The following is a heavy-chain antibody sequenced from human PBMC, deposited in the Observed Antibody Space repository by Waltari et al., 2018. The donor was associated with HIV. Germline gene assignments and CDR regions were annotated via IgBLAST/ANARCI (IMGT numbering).Heavy chain of an antibody. Sequence: DVQLEESGGGLVQPGGSLRLSCAASGFTFITFGSSWVRQAPGKGLEWVSYIRTSSRPTSYADSLKGRFTISRDDAKSSLYLEMNSLRADDTAVYYCARESYYEDSSGYPLAYWGQGILVTVSS. CDR3: ARESYYEDSSGYPLAY. V-gene: IGHV3-48*04. CDR2: IRTSSRPT. D-gene: IGHD3-22*01. CDR1: GFTFITFG. J-gene: IGHJ4*02.